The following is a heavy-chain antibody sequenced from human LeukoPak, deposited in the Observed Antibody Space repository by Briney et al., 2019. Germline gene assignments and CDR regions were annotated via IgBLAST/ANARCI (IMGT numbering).Heavy chain of an antibody. J-gene: IGHJ4*02. V-gene: IGHV3-23*01. CDR2: ISGRGDST. D-gene: IGHD6-19*01. CDR1: GFTFNNYA. CDR3: GKRSIAGEKKWRVWEGNFDY. Sequence: SGGSLRLSCAVSGFTFNNYAMSWVRQAPGKGLEWVSVISGRGDSTYYADSVKGRFTVSRDNSRDTFYLQMNSLRAEDTAVYYCGKRSIAGEKKWRVWEGNFDYWGQGTLVTVSP.